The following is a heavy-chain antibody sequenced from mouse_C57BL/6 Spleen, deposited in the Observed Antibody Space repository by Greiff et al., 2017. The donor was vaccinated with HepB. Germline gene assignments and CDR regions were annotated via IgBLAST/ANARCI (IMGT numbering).Heavy chain of an antibody. J-gene: IGHJ2*01. CDR3: ARLRSNGNYFDY. D-gene: IGHD2-5*01. Sequence: EVQGVESGGGLVQPGGSLKLSCAASGFTFSDYYMYWVRQTPEKRLEWVAYISNGGGSTNYPATGKGRSTISRDNAKNTLYPQMSRLKYEDTAMYDLARLRSNGNYFDYWGQGTTLTVSS. CDR1: GFTFSDYY. V-gene: IGHV5-12*01. CDR2: ISNGGGST.